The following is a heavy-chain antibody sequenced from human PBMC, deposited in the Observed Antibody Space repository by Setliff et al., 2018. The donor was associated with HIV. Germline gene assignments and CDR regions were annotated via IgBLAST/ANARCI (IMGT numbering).Heavy chain of an antibody. Sequence: VASVKVSCKASGYTFTSYGLSWVRQAPGQGLEWMGWINTYTGSPTYAQDFTGRFLFSLDTSVSTAYLEISSLKAEDIAVYYCARDGYFYDSSGHLAYYFDYWGQGTLVTVSS. V-gene: IGHV7-4-1*02. D-gene: IGHD3-22*01. CDR3: ARDGYFYDSSGHLAYYFDY. J-gene: IGHJ4*02. CDR1: GYTFTSYG. CDR2: INTYTGSP.